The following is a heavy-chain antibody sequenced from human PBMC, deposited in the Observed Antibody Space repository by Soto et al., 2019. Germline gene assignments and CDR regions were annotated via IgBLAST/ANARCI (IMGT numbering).Heavy chain of an antibody. CDR2: ISYTGRN. D-gene: IGHD3-3*01. CDR3: ARVFFFQ. J-gene: IGHJ1*01. V-gene: IGHV4-61*03. Sequence: WTWLRQHPGKGLEWIGYISYTGRNKYNPSLQSRVTISVGTSKSDFSLGLSSVTAADTAVYFCARVFFFQ.